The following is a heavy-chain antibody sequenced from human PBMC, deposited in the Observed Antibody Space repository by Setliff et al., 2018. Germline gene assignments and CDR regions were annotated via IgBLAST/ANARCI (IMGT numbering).Heavy chain of an antibody. Sequence: LRLSCAASGFTFDDYVFSWVRQAPGKGLEWVSGISWNGASTGYTDSVKGRFTVSRDNAQNSLYLEMKSLRTEDTALYYCARGLTVFGVVFPDAFDIWGQGTVVTV. D-gene: IGHD3-3*01. CDR1: GFTFDDYV. CDR2: ISWNGAST. CDR3: ARGLTVFGVVFPDAFDI. J-gene: IGHJ3*02. V-gene: IGHV3-20*04.